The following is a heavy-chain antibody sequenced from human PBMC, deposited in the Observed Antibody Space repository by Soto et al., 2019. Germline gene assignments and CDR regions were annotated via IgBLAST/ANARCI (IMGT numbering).Heavy chain of an antibody. Sequence: ASVKVSCKASGYTFTSYGISWVRQAPGQGLEWMGWISAYNGNTNSAQRFQGRVSMTIDTSTTTAYMELRTLTPDDTAVYYCAKNGQPPYYYYGLDVWGQGTTVTVS. J-gene: IGHJ6*02. CDR1: GYTFTSYG. CDR2: ISAYNGNT. CDR3: AKNGQPPYYYYGLDV. D-gene: IGHD2-8*01. V-gene: IGHV1-18*01.